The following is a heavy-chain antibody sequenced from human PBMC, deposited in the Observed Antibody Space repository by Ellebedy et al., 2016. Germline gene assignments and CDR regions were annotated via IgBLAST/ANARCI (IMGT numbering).Heavy chain of an antibody. J-gene: IGHJ3*02. Sequence: SETLSLTCTVSGGSISSYYWCWIRQPPGKGLEWIGYMYYSGSTNYNPSLRSRVTISVDTSKNQFSLNLNSVTAADTAVYYCARLMNDAFDIWGQGTMVTVSS. CDR2: MYYSGST. CDR1: GGSISSYY. V-gene: IGHV4-59*08. CDR3: ARLMNDAFDI.